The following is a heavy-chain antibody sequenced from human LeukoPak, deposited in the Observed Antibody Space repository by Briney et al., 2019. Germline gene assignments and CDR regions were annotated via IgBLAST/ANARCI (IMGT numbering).Heavy chain of an antibody. CDR2: IYYSGST. J-gene: IGHJ5*02. Sequence: PSETLSLTCTVSGGSISSSSYYWGWIRQPPGKGLEWIGSIYYSGSTYYNPSLKSRVTISVDTSKNQFSLKLSSVTAADTAVYYCARGPRGYCSSTSCYVGKYGNWFDPWGQGTLVVVSS. CDR3: ARGPRGYCSSTSCYVGKYGNWFDP. CDR1: GGSISSSSYY. V-gene: IGHV4-39*07. D-gene: IGHD2-2*01.